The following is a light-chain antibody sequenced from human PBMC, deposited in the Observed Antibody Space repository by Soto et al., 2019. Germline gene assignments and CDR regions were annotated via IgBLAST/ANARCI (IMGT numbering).Light chain of an antibody. CDR1: QRISGW. CDR2: DGS. CDR3: QQYNSYPWT. Sequence: DIQMTQSPSTLSASVGDRVTITCRASQRISGWLAWYQQKPGKAPKLLLYDGSSLESGVPSRFSGSGSGTEFTLAISRLQPDDFATYYCQQYNSYPWTFGQGTKVEIK. J-gene: IGKJ1*01. V-gene: IGKV1-5*01.